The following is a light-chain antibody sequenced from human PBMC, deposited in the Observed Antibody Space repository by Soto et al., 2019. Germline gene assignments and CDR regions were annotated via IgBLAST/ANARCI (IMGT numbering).Light chain of an antibody. CDR2: ATS. CDR1: QGIAQY. CDR3: QRYNNGRT. V-gene: IGKV1-27*01. Sequence: DIQMTQSPSSLSASVGDRVTITCRASQGIAQYLAWYQHKPGKAPKLLIYATSTLQPGVPSRFSGSGSGTDFTLNINSLQPEDVATYYCQRYNNGRTFGQGTKVEIK. J-gene: IGKJ1*01.